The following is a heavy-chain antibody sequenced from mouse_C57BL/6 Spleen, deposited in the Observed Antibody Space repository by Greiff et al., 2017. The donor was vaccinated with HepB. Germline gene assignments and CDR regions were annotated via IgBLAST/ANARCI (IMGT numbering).Heavy chain of an antibody. CDR1: GFNIKDDY. V-gene: IGHV14-4*01. J-gene: IGHJ2*01. D-gene: IGHD6-2*01. CDR3: TTGVVPGY. CDR2: IDPENGDT. Sequence: VQLQQSGAELVRPGASVKLSCTASGFNIKDDYMHWVKQRPEQGLEWIGWIDPENGDTEYASKFQGKATITADTSSNTAYLQLSSLPSEDTAVYYCTTGVVPGYWGQGTTLTVSS.